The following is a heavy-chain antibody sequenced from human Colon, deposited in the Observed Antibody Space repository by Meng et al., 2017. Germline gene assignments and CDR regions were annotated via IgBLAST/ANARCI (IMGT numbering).Heavy chain of an antibody. V-gene: IGHV4-61*08. CDR2: AST. D-gene: IGHD1-26*01. CDR3: ARDHMGSLDY. J-gene: IGHJ4*02. CDR1: GGSVSSAGYQ. Sequence: HLQESEPGLVSTSETLSLICSVSGGSVSSAGYQCSWIRQPPGKGLEWIGYASTNYNPSLKSRVTISVDTSKNQFSLRLTSVTAADTAVYYCARDHMGSLDYWGQGILVTVSS.